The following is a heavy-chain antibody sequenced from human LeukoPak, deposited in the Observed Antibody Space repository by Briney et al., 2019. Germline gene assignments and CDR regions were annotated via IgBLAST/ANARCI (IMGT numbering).Heavy chain of an antibody. CDR2: IYYSGST. CDR1: GGSISSGDYY. Sequence: SETLSLTCTVSGGSISSGDYYWSWIRQPPGKGLERIGYIYYSGSTYYNPSLKSRVTISVDTSKNQFSLKLSSVTAADTAVYYCARELPYYDYVWGSYRIIDYWGQGTLVTVSS. D-gene: IGHD3-16*02. V-gene: IGHV4-30-4*08. J-gene: IGHJ4*02. CDR3: ARELPYYDYVWGSYRIIDY.